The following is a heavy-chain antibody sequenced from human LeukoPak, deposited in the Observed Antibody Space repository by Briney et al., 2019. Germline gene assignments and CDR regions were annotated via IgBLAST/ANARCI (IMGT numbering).Heavy chain of an antibody. CDR3: AKDRQYYYDSSGYYDY. Sequence: GGSLRLSCAASGFTFDDYAMHWVRQAPGKGLEWVSGVSWNSGSIGYVDSVKGRFTISRDNAKNSLYLQMNSLRAEDTALYYCAKDRQYYYDSSGYYDYWGQGTLVTVSS. CDR1: GFTFDDYA. CDR2: VSWNSGSI. J-gene: IGHJ4*02. V-gene: IGHV3-9*01. D-gene: IGHD3-22*01.